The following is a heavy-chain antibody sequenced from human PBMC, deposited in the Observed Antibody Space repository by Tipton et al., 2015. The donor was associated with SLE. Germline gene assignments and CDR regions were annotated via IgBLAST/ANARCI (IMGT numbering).Heavy chain of an antibody. J-gene: IGHJ3*01. CDR3: ARSGGECSSASCYDLSFDV. CDR1: GFTFSSYW. CDR2: INSDGSST. Sequence: SLRLSCAASGFTFSSYWIHWVRQAPGKGLVWVSRINSDGSSTTYADSVKGRFTISRDNTKNTLYLQMNSLRAEDTAVYYCARSGGECSSASCYDLSFDVWGQGTTVTVSS. D-gene: IGHD2-2*01. V-gene: IGHV3-74*01.